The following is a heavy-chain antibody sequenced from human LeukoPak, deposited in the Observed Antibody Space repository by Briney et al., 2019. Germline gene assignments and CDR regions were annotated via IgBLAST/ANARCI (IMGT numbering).Heavy chain of an antibody. V-gene: IGHV1-69*05. CDR2: IIPIFGTA. J-gene: IGHJ4*02. CDR1: GGTFSSYA. D-gene: IGHD3-22*01. Sequence: GASVKVSCKASGGTFSSYAISWVRQAPGQGLEWMGGIIPIFGTANYAQKFQGRVTITTDESTSTAYMELSSLRSEDTAVYYCATSYHYYDSSGSRYRGQGTLVTVSS. CDR3: ATSYHYYDSSGSRY.